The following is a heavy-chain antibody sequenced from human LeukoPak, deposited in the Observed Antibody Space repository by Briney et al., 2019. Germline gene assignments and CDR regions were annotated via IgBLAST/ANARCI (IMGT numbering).Heavy chain of an antibody. Sequence: ASVKVSCKVSGYTLTELSMHWVRQAPGKGLERMGGFDPEDGETIYAQKFQGRVTMTEDTSTDTAYMELSSLRSEDTAVYYCATGLDYSSSWGWFDPWGQGTLVTVSS. J-gene: IGHJ5*02. D-gene: IGHD6-13*01. V-gene: IGHV1-24*01. CDR2: FDPEDGET. CDR3: ATGLDYSSSWGWFDP. CDR1: GYTLTELS.